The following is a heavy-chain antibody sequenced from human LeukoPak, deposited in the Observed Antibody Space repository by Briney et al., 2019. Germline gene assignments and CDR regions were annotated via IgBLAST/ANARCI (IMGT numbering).Heavy chain of an antibody. J-gene: IGHJ2*01. Sequence: GGSLRLSCSASGFTFSSYAMHWVRQAPGKGLEYVSAISSNGGSTYYADSVKGRFTISRDSSKNTLFLHMNTLRAEDTAIYYCAKDRTVGASYWYFDLWGRGTLATVSS. CDR2: ISSNGGST. CDR1: GFTFSSYA. D-gene: IGHD1-26*01. CDR3: AKDRTVGASYWYFDL. V-gene: IGHV3-64*04.